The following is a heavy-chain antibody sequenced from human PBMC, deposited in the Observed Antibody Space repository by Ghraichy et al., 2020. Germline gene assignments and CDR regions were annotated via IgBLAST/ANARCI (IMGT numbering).Heavy chain of an antibody. Sequence: GKSLRLSCAASGFTMFTRYWTSWVRQAPGRGLEWVANINQDGSEKYYADSVEGRFTISRDNAKNSVYLRLSSLRAEDTAIYYCASSAGSSYGWFDPWGQGTLVTVSA. V-gene: IGHV3-7*03. J-gene: IGHJ5*02. D-gene: IGHD2-15*01. CDR3: ASSAGSSYGWFDP. CDR2: INQDGSEK. CDR1: GFTMFTRYW.